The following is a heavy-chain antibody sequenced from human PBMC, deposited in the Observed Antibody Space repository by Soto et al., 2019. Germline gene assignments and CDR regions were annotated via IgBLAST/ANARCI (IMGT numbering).Heavy chain of an antibody. V-gene: IGHV4-39*01. CDR2: VYYSGST. CDR1: GDSIRGSNFY. CDR3: ARHGGTTPFDF. J-gene: IGHJ4*02. D-gene: IGHD4-17*01. Sequence: QLQLQESGPGLVKPSETLSLTCTLSGDSIRGSNFYWAWIRQPPGQELEWVGTVYYSGSTYYHPSLKSRVTLSADPSKNQFSLRLSSVTASDTGTYFCARHGGTTPFDFWGQGIQVAVSS.